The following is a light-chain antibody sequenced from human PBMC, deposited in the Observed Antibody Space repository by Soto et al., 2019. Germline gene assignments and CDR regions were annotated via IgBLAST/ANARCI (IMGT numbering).Light chain of an antibody. J-gene: IGKJ2*01. V-gene: IGKV1-5*03. CDR3: QHFHSFPYT. CDR1: QSINNY. CDR2: MAS. Sequence: DIQMTQSPSTLSASVGDRVTITCRASQSINNYMAWYQQKPGKPPKVLMYMASRLESGVPSRFSGSGSGTEFILTISSLQPDDSATYYCQHFHSFPYTFGQGTKLEIK.